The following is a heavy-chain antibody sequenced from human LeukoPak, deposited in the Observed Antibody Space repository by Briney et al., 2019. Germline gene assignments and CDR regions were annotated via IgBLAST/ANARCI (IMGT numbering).Heavy chain of an antibody. CDR2: CSHSGST. V-gene: IGHV4-38-2*02. D-gene: IGHD1-26*01. CDR3: ARRRQAGGDFDY. J-gene: IGHJ4*02. CDR1: GYSISSGYY. Sequence: SETLSLTCTVSGYSISSGYYWGWIRQPPGKGLEWIGTCSHSGSTYYNPSLKSRVTISVDTSKNQFSLKLTSVTAADTAVYYCARRRQAGGDFDYWGQGTLVTVSS.